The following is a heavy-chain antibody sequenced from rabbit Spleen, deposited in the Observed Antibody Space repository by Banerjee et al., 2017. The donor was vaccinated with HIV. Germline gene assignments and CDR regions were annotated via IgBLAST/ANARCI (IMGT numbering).Heavy chain of an antibody. CDR3: ARDLAGVIGWNFYL. V-gene: IGHV1S43*01. J-gene: IGHJ4*01. CDR1: GIDFSSYYY. CDR2: IYTTSANT. Sequence: QQQLEESGGGLVKPGGTLTLTCKASGIDFSSYYYMCWVRQAPGKGLELIACIYTTSANTWYASWVNGRFTISRTSSTTVTLRMTSLTAADTATYFCARDLAGVIGWNFYLWGQGTLVTVS. D-gene: IGHD4-1*01.